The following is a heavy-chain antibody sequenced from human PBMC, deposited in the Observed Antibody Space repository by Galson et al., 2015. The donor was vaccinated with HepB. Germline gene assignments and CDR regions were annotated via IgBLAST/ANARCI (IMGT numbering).Heavy chain of an antibody. V-gene: IGHV1-46*01. CDR1: GGTFSSYA. CDR2: INPSGGST. D-gene: IGHD4-23*01. Sequence: SVKVSCKASGGTFSSYAISWVRQAPGQGLEWMGIINPSGGSTSYAQKFQGRVTMTRDTSTSTVYMELSSLRSEDTAVYYCARDGEAVVTPFGYWGQGTLVTVSS. J-gene: IGHJ4*02. CDR3: ARDGEAVVTPFGY.